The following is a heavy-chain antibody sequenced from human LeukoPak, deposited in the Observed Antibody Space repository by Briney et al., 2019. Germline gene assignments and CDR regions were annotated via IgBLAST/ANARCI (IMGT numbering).Heavy chain of an antibody. J-gene: IGHJ3*02. V-gene: IGHV1-24*01. D-gene: IGHD6-19*01. Sequence: ASVKVSCKASGYTLTELSMHWVRQAPGKGLEWMGGFDPEDGETIYAQKFQGRVTMTEDTSTDTAYMELSSLRSEDTAVYYCATGAMIAVAMADAFDIWGQGTMVTVSS. CDR1: GYTLTELS. CDR2: FDPEDGET. CDR3: ATGAMIAVAMADAFDI.